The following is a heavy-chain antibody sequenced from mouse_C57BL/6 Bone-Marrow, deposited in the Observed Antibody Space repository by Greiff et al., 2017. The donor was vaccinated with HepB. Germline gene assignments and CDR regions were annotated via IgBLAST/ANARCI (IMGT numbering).Heavy chain of an antibody. CDR3: ARWGDYYAMDY. CDR1: GFTFSSYG. Sequence: DVMLVESGGDLVKPGGSLKLSCAASGFTFSSYGMSWVRQTPDKRLEWVATISSGGSYTYYPDSVKGRFTISRDNAKNTLYLQMSSLKSEDTAMYYCARWGDYYAMDYWGQGTSVTVSS. V-gene: IGHV5-6*02. CDR2: ISSGGSYT. J-gene: IGHJ4*01.